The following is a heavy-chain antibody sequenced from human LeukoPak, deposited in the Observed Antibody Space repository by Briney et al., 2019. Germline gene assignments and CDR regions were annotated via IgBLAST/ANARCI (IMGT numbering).Heavy chain of an antibody. V-gene: IGHV1-69*04. D-gene: IGHD1-26*01. CDR3: AREGGGDYSGSYL. Sequence: SSEKVSCKASVGTFSSYAISCVRQAPGQGPEWMGRSIPIFGIANCAQKFQGTVTITADNSPSTAYMEPSSLRSEDTAVYYCAREGGGDYSGSYLWGQGTLVTVSS. CDR2: SIPIFGIA. J-gene: IGHJ5*02. CDR1: VGTFSSYA.